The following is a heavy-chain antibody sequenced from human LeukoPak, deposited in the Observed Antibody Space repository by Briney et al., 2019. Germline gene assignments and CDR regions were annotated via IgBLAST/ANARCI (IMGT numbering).Heavy chain of an antibody. CDR2: ISSSGSTI. J-gene: IGHJ6*02. CDR3: ARDLLEGIHYYGMDV. CDR1: GFTFSDYY. Sequence: PGGSLRLSCAASGFTFSDYYMSWIRQAPGKGLEWVSYISSSGSTIYYADSVKGRFTISRDNAKNSLYLQMNSLRAEDTAVYYCARDLLEGIHYYGMDVWGQGTTVTVSS. V-gene: IGHV3-11*01. D-gene: IGHD1-1*01.